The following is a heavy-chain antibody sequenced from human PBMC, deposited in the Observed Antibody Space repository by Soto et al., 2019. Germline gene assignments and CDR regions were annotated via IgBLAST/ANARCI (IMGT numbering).Heavy chain of an antibody. D-gene: IGHD3-22*01. CDR3: ARDVGGSVVPHWFDP. J-gene: IGHJ5*02. Sequence: QVQLQESGPGLVKASETLSLSCTVSGHSISADYWSWIRQPAGQRLELIGRVDASGNTNYNPSLKSRVTMSVDTSKNQFFLKVRAVTAADTAMYFCARDVGGSVVPHWFDPWGQGALVTVSS. V-gene: IGHV4-4*07. CDR1: GHSISADY. CDR2: VDASGNT.